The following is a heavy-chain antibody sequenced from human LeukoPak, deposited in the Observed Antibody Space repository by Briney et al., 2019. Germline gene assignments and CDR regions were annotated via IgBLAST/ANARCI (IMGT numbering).Heavy chain of an antibody. Sequence: QPGGPLLLSCAASGFTFNTLAMSWVRPAPGKGLEWVSAINARGFITYYADSVKGRFTISRDNSKNTLFLQMNSLSVEDTATYYCVNHITAMIRGCLDHWGQGILVSVSS. V-gene: IGHV3-23*01. CDR3: VNHITAMIRGCLDH. CDR2: INARGFIT. CDR1: GFTFNTLA. J-gene: IGHJ4*02. D-gene: IGHD5-18*01.